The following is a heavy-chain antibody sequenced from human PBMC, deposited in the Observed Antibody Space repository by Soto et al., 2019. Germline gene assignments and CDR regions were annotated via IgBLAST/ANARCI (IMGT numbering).Heavy chain of an antibody. CDR3: ARDLVGATQGVNRLYYYGMDV. D-gene: IGHD1-26*01. CDR1: GFTFSDYY. CDR2: ISSSSSYT. J-gene: IGHJ6*02. V-gene: IGHV3-11*05. Sequence: PGGSLRLSCAASGFTFSDYYMSWIRQAPGKGLEWVSYISSSSSYTNYADSVKGRFTISRDNAKNSLYLQMNSLRAEDTAVYYCARDLVGATQGVNRLYYYGMDVWGQGTTVTVSS.